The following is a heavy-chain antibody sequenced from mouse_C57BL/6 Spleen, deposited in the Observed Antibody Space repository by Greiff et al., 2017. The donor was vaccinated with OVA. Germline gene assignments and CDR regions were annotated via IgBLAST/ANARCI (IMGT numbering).Heavy chain of an antibody. J-gene: IGHJ4*01. CDR1: GFTFSDYG. CDR2: ISSGSSTI. CDR3: ARGSYDYENYAMDY. Sequence: EVMLVESGGGLVKPGGSLKLSCAASGFTFSDYGMHWVRQAPEKGLEWVAYISSGSSTIYYADTVKGRFTISRDNAKNTLFLQMTSLRSEDTAMYYCARGSYDYENYAMDYWGQGTSVTVSS. V-gene: IGHV5-17*01. D-gene: IGHD2-4*01.